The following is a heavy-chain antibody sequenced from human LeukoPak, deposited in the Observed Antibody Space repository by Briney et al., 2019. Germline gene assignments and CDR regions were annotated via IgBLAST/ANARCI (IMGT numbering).Heavy chain of an antibody. Sequence: SETLSLTCAVYGGSFSGYYWSWIRQPPGKGLEWIGEINHSGSTNYNPSLKSRVTISVDTSKNQFSLKLSSVTAADTAVYYCARGGTDIAVVPAAIPVRYNWFDPWGQGTLVTVSS. CDR2: INHSGST. CDR3: ARGGTDIAVVPAAIPVRYNWFDP. D-gene: IGHD2-2*02. CDR1: GGSFSGYY. V-gene: IGHV4-34*01. J-gene: IGHJ5*02.